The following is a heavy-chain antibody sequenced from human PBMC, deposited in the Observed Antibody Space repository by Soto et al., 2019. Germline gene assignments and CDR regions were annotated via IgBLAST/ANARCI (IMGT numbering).Heavy chain of an antibody. CDR1: GFTFSSYG. CDR2: IWYDGSNK. J-gene: IGHJ3*02. CDR3: ARDLYRVVKTSDAFDI. Sequence: GGSLRLSCAASGFTFSSYGMHWVRQAPGKGLEWVAVIWYDGSNKYYADSVKGRFTISRDNSKNTLYLQMNSLRAEDTAVYYCARDLYRVVKTSDAFDIWGQGTMVTVSS. D-gene: IGHD3-3*01. V-gene: IGHV3-33*01.